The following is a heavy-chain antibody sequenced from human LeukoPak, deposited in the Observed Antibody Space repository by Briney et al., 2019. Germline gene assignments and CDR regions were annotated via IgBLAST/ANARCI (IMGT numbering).Heavy chain of an antibody. CDR1: GGSMSNIYY. D-gene: IGHD3-10*01. CDR2: IFYSGIT. Sequence: SETLSLTCNVSGGSMSNIYYWGWIRQPPGKGLEWIGNIFYSGITYYNPSLRSRVTIAIDTSKSQFSLKLTSVTAADTAVYYCASRRITMVRGVIITEDYWGQGTLVTVSS. V-gene: IGHV4-39*01. CDR3: ASRRITMVRGVIITEDY. J-gene: IGHJ4*02.